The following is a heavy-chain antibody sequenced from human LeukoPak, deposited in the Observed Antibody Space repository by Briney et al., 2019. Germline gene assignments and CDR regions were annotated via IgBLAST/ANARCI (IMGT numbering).Heavy chain of an antibody. CDR1: GFTFNSRA. D-gene: IGHD3-10*01. Sequence: GGSLRLSCAASGFTFNSRAMSWVRQAPGKGLEWVSAISGSGSTTYYADSVKGRFTISRDKSKNTLYLQMNSLRAEDTAIYYCAKGRHYYGSGSYLDSWGQGTLVTVSS. J-gene: IGHJ4*02. CDR2: ISGSGSTT. CDR3: AKGRHYYGSGSYLDS. V-gene: IGHV3-23*01.